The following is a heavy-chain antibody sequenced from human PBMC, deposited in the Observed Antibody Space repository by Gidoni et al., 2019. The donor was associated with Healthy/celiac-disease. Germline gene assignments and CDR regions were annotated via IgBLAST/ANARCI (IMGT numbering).Heavy chain of an antibody. V-gene: IGHV4-61*02. CDR1: GGSISSGSYY. CDR2: IYTSGSP. Sequence: QVQLQESGPGLVKPSQTLSPTCTVPGGSISSGSYYWSWIRQPAGKGLEWIGRIYTSGSPNYHPSLKRRVTISVDTSKNQCSLKLSSVTAADTAVYYCAKDDPGYGNWFDPWGQGTLVTVSS. CDR3: AKDDPGYGNWFDP. D-gene: IGHD4-17*01. J-gene: IGHJ5*02.